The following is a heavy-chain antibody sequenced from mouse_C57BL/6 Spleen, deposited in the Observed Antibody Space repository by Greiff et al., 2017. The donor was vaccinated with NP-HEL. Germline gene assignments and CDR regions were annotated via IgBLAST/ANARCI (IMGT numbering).Heavy chain of an antibody. CDR1: GYTFTSYW. CDR3: AKAYYYGSSEYFDV. D-gene: IGHD1-1*01. V-gene: IGHV1-52*01. Sequence: QVQLQQPGAELVRPGSSVKLSCKASGYTFTSYWMHWVKQRPIQGLEWIGNIDPSDSETHYTQKFKDKATLTVDKSSSTAYMQLSSLTSEDSAVYYCAKAYYYGSSEYFDVWGTGTTVTVSS. J-gene: IGHJ1*03. CDR2: IDPSDSET.